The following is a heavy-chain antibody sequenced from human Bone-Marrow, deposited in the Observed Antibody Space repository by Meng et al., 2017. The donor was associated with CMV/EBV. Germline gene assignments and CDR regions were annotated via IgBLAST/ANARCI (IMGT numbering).Heavy chain of an antibody. V-gene: IGHV5-51*01. CDR1: GYMFTTYW. Sequence: GESLKISCKVSGYMFTTYWIGWVRQMPGKGLEWMGIIYPGDSDTRYSPSFQGQVTISADKSINTAYLQWSSLKASDTAIYYCARQDWTYGHRPYYFDCWGQGALVTVSS. D-gene: IGHD1-7*01. J-gene: IGHJ4*02. CDR2: IYPGDSDT. CDR3: ARQDWTYGHRPYYFDC.